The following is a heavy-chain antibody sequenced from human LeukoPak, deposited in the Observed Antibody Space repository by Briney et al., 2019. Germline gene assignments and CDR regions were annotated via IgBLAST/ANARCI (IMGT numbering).Heavy chain of an antibody. CDR3: ARDGIWFGELSPFDP. CDR1: GYTFTSYG. V-gene: IGHV1-18*01. D-gene: IGHD3-10*01. Sequence: ASVKVSCKASGYTFTSYGISWVRQAPGQGLEWMGWISAYNGNTNYAQKLQGRVTMTTDTSTSTAYMELRSLRSDDTAVYYCARDGIWFGELSPFDPWGQGTLVTVSS. CDR2: ISAYNGNT. J-gene: IGHJ5*02.